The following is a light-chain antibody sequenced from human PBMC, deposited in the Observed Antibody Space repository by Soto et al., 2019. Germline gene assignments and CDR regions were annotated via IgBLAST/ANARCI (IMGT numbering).Light chain of an antibody. Sequence: QSVLTQPPSVSGAPGQRVTISCTGSSSNIGAGYDVHWYQQLPGTAPKLLIYGNSNRPSGVPDRFSGSKAGTSASRAITGLQAEDEAYYYCQSYDSSLGALDVFGTGTKLTVL. J-gene: IGLJ1*01. V-gene: IGLV1-40*01. CDR3: QSYDSSLGALDV. CDR1: SSNIGAGYD. CDR2: GNS.